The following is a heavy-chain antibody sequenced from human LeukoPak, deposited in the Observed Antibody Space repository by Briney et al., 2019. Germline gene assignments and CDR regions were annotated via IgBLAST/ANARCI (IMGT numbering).Heavy chain of an antibody. J-gene: IGHJ5*02. CDR1: GYSFTNYW. CDR3: ARNVVEGANTSWFRP. V-gene: IGHV5-51*01. Sequence: KCGESLKISCKGSGYSFTNYWIAWVRQMPGKGLEWMGIIYPGDSDTRYSPSFQGQVTISADKSISTAYLQWSSLKASDTAMYYWARNVVEGANTSWFRPWGQGTLVTVSS. CDR2: IYPGDSDT. D-gene: IGHD1-26*01.